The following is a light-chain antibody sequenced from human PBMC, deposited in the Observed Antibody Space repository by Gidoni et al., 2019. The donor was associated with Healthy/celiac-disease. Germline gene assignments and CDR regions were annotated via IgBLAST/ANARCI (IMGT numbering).Light chain of an antibody. CDR1: SGHSSNI. Sequence: QPVLTQSSSASASLGSSVKLTCTLSSGHSSNIIAWHQQQSGKAPRYLMKVEGSGSNHKGSGVPDRYSGSSSGADRHLTISNLQFEDEADYYCETWDSNTRVFGGGTKLTVL. J-gene: IGLJ3*02. CDR3: ETWDSNTRV. CDR2: VEGSGSN. V-gene: IGLV4-60*02.